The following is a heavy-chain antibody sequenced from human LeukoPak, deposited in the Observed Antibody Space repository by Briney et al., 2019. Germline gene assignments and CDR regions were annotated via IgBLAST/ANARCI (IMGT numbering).Heavy chain of an antibody. CDR1: GGSISRGGYY. J-gene: IGHJ4*02. V-gene: IGHV4-30-2*01. CDR2: IYYNGGT. Sequence: SETLSLTCTVSGGSISRGGYYWSWIRQPPGKGLEWIGYIYYNGGTFYTPSLKSRVTISIDRSENKFALRLNSVTAADTAVYYCARDQTVTGGFDYWGQGILVTVSS. CDR3: ARDQTVTGGFDY. D-gene: IGHD4-17*01.